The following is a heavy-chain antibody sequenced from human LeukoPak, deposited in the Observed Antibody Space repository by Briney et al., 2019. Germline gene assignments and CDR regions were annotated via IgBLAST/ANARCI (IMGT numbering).Heavy chain of an antibody. CDR2: IYSGGDT. V-gene: IGHV3-66*01. J-gene: IGHJ4*02. CDR3: ANECNLEIAVAGTIFDY. D-gene: IGHD6-19*01. CDR1: GFTVSSKY. Sequence: GGSLRLSCAASGFTVSSKYMSWVRQAPGKGLEWASVIYSGGDTYYADSVKGRFTISRDNSKNMIYLEMSSLKAEDTAVYYCANECNLEIAVAGTIFDYWGQGTLVTVSS.